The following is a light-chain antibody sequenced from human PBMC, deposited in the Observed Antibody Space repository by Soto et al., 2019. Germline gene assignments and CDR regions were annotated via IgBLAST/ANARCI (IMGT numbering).Light chain of an antibody. CDR2: RAS. CDR3: QKYDSAPT. CDR1: QDIRNG. V-gene: IGKV1-27*01. Sequence: DIQMTQSPSSLSASVGDRVTITFRAGQDIRNGLAWYQQKPGKVPKLLIYRASTLQSGVPSRFSGSVSGTDFTLTISSLQPEDVATYYCQKYDSAPTFGQGTKVDIK. J-gene: IGKJ1*01.